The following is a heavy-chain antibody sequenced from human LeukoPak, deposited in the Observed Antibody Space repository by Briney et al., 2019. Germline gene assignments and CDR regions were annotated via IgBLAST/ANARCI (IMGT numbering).Heavy chain of an antibody. CDR2: IKRDGSEK. J-gene: IGHJ3*01. CDR1: GFTFSGYW. Sequence: GGSLRLSCAASGFTFSGYWMSWVRQAPGKGLEWVANIKRDGSEKYYVDSVKGRFTISRDNAKNSLFLQMNSLRVEDTAMYYCAKEAGLFDVWGQGAMVIVSS. CDR3: AKEAGLFDV. V-gene: IGHV3-7*01.